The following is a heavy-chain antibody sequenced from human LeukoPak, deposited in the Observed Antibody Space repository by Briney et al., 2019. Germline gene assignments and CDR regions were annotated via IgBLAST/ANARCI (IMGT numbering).Heavy chain of an antibody. Sequence: GGSLRLSCAASGFTFSTYAMSWVRQAPGMGLEWVSFISGSTGSTHYADSVKGRFTTSRDNSKNTLYLQMNSLRAEDTAVYYCARDRYCGGDCYSQGDAFDIWGQGTMVTVSS. J-gene: IGHJ3*02. CDR3: ARDRYCGGDCYSQGDAFDI. CDR2: ISGSTGST. V-gene: IGHV3-23*01. D-gene: IGHD2-21*02. CDR1: GFTFSTYA.